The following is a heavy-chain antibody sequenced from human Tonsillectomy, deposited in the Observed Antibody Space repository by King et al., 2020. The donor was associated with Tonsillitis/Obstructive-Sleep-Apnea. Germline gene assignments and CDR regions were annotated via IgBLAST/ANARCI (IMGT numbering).Heavy chain of an antibody. CDR2: ISSNGGST. Sequence: VQLVESGGGLVQSGGSLRLSCSASGFTFSSYAMHWVRQAPGKGLEYVSGISSNGGSTYYADSVKGRFTISRDNSKNTLYLQMSSLRVEDTAVYYCVNADCISTPCYTFDYWGQGTLVTVSS. D-gene: IGHD2-2*02. J-gene: IGHJ4*02. CDR3: VNADCISTPCYTFDY. CDR1: GFTFSSYA. V-gene: IGHV3-64D*06.